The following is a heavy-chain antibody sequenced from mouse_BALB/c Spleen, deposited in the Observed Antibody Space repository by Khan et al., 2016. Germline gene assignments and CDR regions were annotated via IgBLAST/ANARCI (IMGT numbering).Heavy chain of an antibody. Sequence: EVKLLESGGGLVQPGGSLKLSCAASGFDFSRYWMSWVRQAPGKGLEWIGEINPDSSTINYTPSLKDKFIISRDNAKNTLYLQVSKVRSEDTALYCCVRRAFGYYGAWLVYWGQGTLVTVSA. D-gene: IGHD1-2*01. CDR2: INPDSSTI. V-gene: IGHV4-1*02. CDR3: VRRAFGYYGAWLVY. CDR1: GFDFSRYW. J-gene: IGHJ3*01.